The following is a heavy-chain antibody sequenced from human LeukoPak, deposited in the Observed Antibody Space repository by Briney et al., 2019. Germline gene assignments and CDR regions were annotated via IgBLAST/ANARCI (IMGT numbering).Heavy chain of an antibody. CDR3: AKGEWLPSGAFDY. CDR1: GFTFSNYW. J-gene: IGHJ4*02. D-gene: IGHD3-3*01. CDR2: IKQDGSEI. Sequence: GGSLRLSCAASGFTFSNYWMGWVRQAPGKGLEWVANIKQDGSEIYYVDSVKGRFTISRDTAKDSLYLQMNSLRAEDTAVYYCAKGEWLPSGAFDYWGQGTLVTVSS. V-gene: IGHV3-7*03.